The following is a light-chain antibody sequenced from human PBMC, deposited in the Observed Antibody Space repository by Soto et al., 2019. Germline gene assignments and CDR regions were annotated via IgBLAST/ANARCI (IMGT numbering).Light chain of an antibody. CDR2: SNN. Sequence: QSVLTQPPSASGTPGQRVTISCSGSSSNIGSNTVNWYQQLPGTAPKLLIYSNNQRPSGVPDRFSGSKSGTSASLAISGLQSEDYADYYCAAWDDSLNVVVFGAGTKLTVL. V-gene: IGLV1-44*01. J-gene: IGLJ2*01. CDR1: SSNIGSNT. CDR3: AAWDDSLNVVV.